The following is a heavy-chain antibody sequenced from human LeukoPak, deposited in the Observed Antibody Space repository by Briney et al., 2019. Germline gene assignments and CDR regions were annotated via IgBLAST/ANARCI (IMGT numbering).Heavy chain of an antibody. J-gene: IGHJ4*02. CDR1: GFTFDDYG. D-gene: IGHD3-3*01. CDR2: INWNGGST. Sequence: PGGSLRLSCAASGFTFDDYGMSWVRQAPGKGLEWVSGINWNGGSTGYADSVEGRFTISRDNAKNSLYLQMNSLRAADTALYYCARAKITIFGVVIISYYFDYWGQGTLVTVSS. V-gene: IGHV3-20*04. CDR3: ARAKITIFGVVIISYYFDY.